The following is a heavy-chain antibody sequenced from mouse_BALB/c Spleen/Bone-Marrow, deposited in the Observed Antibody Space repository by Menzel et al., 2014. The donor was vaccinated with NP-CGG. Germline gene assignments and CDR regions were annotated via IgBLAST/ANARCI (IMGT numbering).Heavy chain of an antibody. D-gene: IGHD2-4*01. Sequence: QVQLQQSGPGLVAPSQSLSITCTVSGFSLTGYGVSWVRQPPGKGLEWLGMIWGDGSTDYNSALKSRLSINKDNSKSQVFLKMNSLRTDDTARYYCARDSFLITRALDYWGQGTSVTVSS. J-gene: IGHJ4*01. V-gene: IGHV2-6-7*01. CDR2: IWGDGST. CDR1: GFSLTGYG. CDR3: ARDSFLITRALDY.